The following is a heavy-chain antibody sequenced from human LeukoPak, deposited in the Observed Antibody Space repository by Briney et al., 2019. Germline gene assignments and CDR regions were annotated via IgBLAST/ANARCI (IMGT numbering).Heavy chain of an antibody. V-gene: IGHV4-34*01. CDR1: GGSFSGYY. Sequence: SETLSLTCAVYGGSFSGYYWSWIRQPPGKGLEWIGEINLSGSTNYNPSLKSRVTISVDTSKNQFSLKLSSVTAADTAVYYCAREAYDSSDMETNDAFDGWGQGTMVTVSS. J-gene: IGHJ3*01. CDR2: INLSGST. CDR3: AREAYDSSDMETNDAFDG. D-gene: IGHD3-22*01.